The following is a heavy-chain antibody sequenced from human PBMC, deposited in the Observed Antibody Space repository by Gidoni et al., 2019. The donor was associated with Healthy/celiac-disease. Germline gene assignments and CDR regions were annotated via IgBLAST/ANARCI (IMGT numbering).Heavy chain of an antibody. CDR2: IIPILGIA. D-gene: IGHD4-17*01. V-gene: IGHV1-69*02. CDR1: GGTFSSYT. J-gene: IGHJ6*02. Sequence: QVQLVQSGAEVKKPGSSVKVSCKASGGTFSSYTISWVRQAPGQGLEWMGRIIPILGIANYAQKFQGRVTITADKSTSTAYMELSSLRSEDTAVYYCARLGLVYGGNYGMDVWGQGTTVTVSS. CDR3: ARLGLVYGGNYGMDV.